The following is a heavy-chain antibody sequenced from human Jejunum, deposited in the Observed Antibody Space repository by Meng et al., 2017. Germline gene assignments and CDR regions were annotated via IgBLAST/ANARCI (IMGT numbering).Heavy chain of an antibody. CDR1: GFTFMSHW. J-gene: IGHJ1*01. CDR2: VSTDGTIT. Sequence: EVQLVESGGGLVQPGGSLRLSCAASGFTFMSHWMHWVRQAPGKGLVWLSRVSTDGTITNYADSVKGRFTISRDNAKDTVFLEMNSLRVEDTAVYYCASDRITDWGQGTLVTVSS. CDR3: ASDRITD. D-gene: IGHD3-16*01. V-gene: IGHV3-74*01.